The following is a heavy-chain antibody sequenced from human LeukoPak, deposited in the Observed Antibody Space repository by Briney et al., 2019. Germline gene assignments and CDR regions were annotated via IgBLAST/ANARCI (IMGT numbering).Heavy chain of an antibody. CDR2: IIPIFDTA. CDR1: GGTFSNYA. J-gene: IGHJ4*02. CDR3: ARDLLGSATSYSSGAWDY. D-gene: IGHD3-9*01. V-gene: IGHV1-69*01. Sequence: GASVKVSCKASGGTFSNYAISWVRQAPRQGLEWMGGIIPIFDTADNAQKFQGRLTITADESTSTAYMELSSLRAEDTAVYYCARDLLGSATSYSSGAWDYWGQGTLATVSS.